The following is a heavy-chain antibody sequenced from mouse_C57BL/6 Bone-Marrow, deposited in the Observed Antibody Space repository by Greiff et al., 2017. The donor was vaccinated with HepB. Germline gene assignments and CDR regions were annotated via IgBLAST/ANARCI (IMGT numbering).Heavy chain of an antibody. CDR1: GYTFTSYW. CDR2: INPSNGGT. V-gene: IGHV1-53*01. J-gene: IGHJ2*01. CDR3: ARNRAQATGNYFDD. Sequence: VQLQQPGTELVKPGASVKLSCKASGYTFTSYWMHWVKQRPGQGLEWIGNINPSNGGTNYNEKFKSKATLTVDKSSSTAYMQLSSLTSEDSAVYYCARNRAQATGNYFDDWGQGTTLTVSS. D-gene: IGHD3-2*02.